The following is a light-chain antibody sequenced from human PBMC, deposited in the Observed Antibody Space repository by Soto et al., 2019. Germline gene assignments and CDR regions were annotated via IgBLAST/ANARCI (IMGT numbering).Light chain of an antibody. CDR1: SSDVGGYNY. CDR3: LSYADTAYV. J-gene: IGLJ1*01. V-gene: IGLV2-8*01. CDR2: EVS. Sequence: QSVLTNPSSASYPPGQSVTISCAGTSSDVGGYNYVSLYQQYPGKVPKLMIYEVSERPSGVPDRFSGSKSGNTAFLTVSGLQAEDEADYYCLSYADTAYVFGTGTKVTVL.